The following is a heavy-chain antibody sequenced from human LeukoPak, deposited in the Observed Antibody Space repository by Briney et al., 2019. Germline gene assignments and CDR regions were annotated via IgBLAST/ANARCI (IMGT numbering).Heavy chain of an antibody. J-gene: IGHJ1*01. Sequence: SETLSLTCTVSGASISSTSYCWGWIRQPAGKGLEWIGQIFTSGSTRYNPSLNSRVTMSLDTSKNQFSLNLRSVTAADTAVYYCARASLDGLGGYLQLWGQGTLVTVSS. D-gene: IGHD2-2*01. CDR1: GASISSTSYC. CDR3: ARASLDGLGGYLQL. V-gene: IGHV4-61*09. CDR2: IFTSGST.